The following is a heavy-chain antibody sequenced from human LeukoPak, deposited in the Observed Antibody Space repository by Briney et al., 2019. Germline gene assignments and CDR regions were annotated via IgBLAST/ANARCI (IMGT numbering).Heavy chain of an antibody. CDR2: INHSGST. V-gene: IGHV4-34*01. Sequence: SETLSLTCAVYGGSFSGYYWSWIRQPPGKGLEWIGEINHSGSTNYNPSLKSRVTISVDTSKNQFSLKLSSVTAADTAVYYCARGPTWSGSPLLKGFDYWGQGTLVTVSS. CDR1: GGSFSGYY. J-gene: IGHJ4*02. CDR3: ARGPTWSGSPLLKGFDY. D-gene: IGHD1-26*01.